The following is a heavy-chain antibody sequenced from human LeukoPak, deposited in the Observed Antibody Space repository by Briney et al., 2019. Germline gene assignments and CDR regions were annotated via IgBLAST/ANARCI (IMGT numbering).Heavy chain of an antibody. D-gene: IGHD3-22*01. CDR3: AREGHTSGYCGTFDV. CDR1: RIAFSNSI. CDR2: MSFDGFSK. J-gene: IGHJ3*01. V-gene: IGHV3-30*04. Sequence: HPGGSLRLSCAASRIAFSNSIMHWVRQAPGKGLEWVSAMSFDGFSKYYADSLKGRLSISRDDSKNTVYLQMNSLRLEDTAVYYCAREGHTSGYCGTFDVWGQGTTVVVSS.